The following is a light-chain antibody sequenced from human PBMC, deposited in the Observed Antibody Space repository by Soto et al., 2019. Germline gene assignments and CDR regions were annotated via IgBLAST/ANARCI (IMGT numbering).Light chain of an antibody. CDR3: QVWDSSSAVV. J-gene: IGLJ2*01. CDR1: NSGSKS. Sequence: SYELTQPPSVSVGPGKTARITCGGNNSGSKSVHWYQQKPGQAPVLVIYYDSDRPSGIPERFSGCNSGNTATLTISRVEAGDEADYYCQVWDSSSAVVFGGGTKLTVL. V-gene: IGLV3-21*04. CDR2: YDS.